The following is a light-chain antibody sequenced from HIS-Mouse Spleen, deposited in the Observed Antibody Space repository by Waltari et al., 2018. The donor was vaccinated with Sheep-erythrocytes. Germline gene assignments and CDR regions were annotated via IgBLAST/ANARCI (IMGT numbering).Light chain of an antibody. CDR3: CSYAGSYTFWV. J-gene: IGLJ3*02. V-gene: IGLV2-11*01. CDR2: DVS. CDR1: SSDVGGYNY. Sequence: QSALTQPRSVSGSPGQSVTISCTGTSSDVGGYNYVSWYQQHPGKAPQLMIYDVSKRPSGVPDCFSGSKSGNTASLTISGLQAEDEADYYCCSYAGSYTFWVFGGGTKLTVL.